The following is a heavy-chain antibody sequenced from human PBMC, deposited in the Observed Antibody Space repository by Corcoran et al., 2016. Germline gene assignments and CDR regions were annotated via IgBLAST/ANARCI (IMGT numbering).Heavy chain of an antibody. D-gene: IGHD3-9*01. V-gene: IGHV3-15*01. CDR3: TTDPLTISRGGTGDV. CDR2: IKSKTDGGTT. Sequence: EVQLVESGGGLVKPGGSLRLSCAASGFTFSNAWMSWVRQAPGKGLEWVGRIKSKTDGGTTDYAAPVKGRFTISRDDSKNTLYLQMNSLKTEDTAVYYCTTDPLTISRGGTGDVWGQGTTVTVSS. J-gene: IGHJ6*02. CDR1: GFTFSNAW.